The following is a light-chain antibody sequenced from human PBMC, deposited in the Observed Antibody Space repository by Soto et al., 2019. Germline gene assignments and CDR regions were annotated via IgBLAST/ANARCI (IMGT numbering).Light chain of an antibody. V-gene: IGLV1-40*01. CDR3: QSYDTSLSVV. CDR1: SSNSGAGYD. J-gene: IGLJ2*01. Sequence: QAVVTQAPSVSGAPGQRVSISCTGSSSNSGAGYDVHWYQQLPGTAPKLLIYGNSNRPSGVPDRFSGSKSGTSASLAITGLQAEDEADYYCQSYDTSLSVVFGGGTKLTVL. CDR2: GNS.